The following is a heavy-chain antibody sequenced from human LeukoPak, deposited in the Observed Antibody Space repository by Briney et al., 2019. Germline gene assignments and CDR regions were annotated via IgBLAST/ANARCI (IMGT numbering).Heavy chain of an antibody. V-gene: IGHV3-30-3*02. CDR1: GFTFSSYA. Sequence: PGRSLRLSCAASGFTFSSYAMHWVRQAPGKGLEWVAVILYDGGNAHYADSVRGRFTISRDNPKNTLWLQMNSLTPDDTAVYYCAQGEFSGLVYWGQGTLVTVSS. J-gene: IGHJ4*02. CDR3: AQGEFSGLVY. D-gene: IGHD5-12*01. CDR2: ILYDGGNA.